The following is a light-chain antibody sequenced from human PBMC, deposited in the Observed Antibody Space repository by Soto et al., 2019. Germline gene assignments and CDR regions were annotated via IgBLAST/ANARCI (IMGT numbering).Light chain of an antibody. J-gene: IGLJ2*01. V-gene: IGLV2-14*01. Sequence: QSALTQPASVSGSPGQSITISCTGTSSDIGGYNYVSWYQQHPGKAPKLMIYDVTNRPSGVSNRFSGSKSGNTASLTISGGQEEDEDAYYCSSSTSSSSLEVVEFGGGTKVTVL. CDR1: SSDIGGYNY. CDR3: SSSTSSSSLEVVE. CDR2: DVT.